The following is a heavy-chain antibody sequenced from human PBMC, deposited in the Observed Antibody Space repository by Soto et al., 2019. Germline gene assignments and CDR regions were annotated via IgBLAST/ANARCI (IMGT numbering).Heavy chain of an antibody. CDR2: IYYSGST. D-gene: IGHD3-3*01. J-gene: IGHJ6*02. V-gene: IGHV4-59*01. CDR3: ARDFWSGQYYYYGMDV. Sequence: SETLSLTCTVSGGSISSYYWSWIRQPPGKGLEWIGYIYYSGSTNYNPSLKSRVTISVDTSKNQFSLKLSSVTAADTAVYYCARDFWSGQYYYYGMDVWGQGTTVTVSS. CDR1: GGSISSYY.